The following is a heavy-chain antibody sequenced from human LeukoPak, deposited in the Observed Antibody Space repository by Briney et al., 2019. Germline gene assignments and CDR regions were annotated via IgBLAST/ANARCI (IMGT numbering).Heavy chain of an antibody. CDR2: ISAYNGNT. D-gene: IGHD2/OR15-2a*01. CDR3: ARTYSKYFSSSEFDS. Sequence: ASVTVSCKASGYTFTNYGITWVRQAPGQGLEWMGWISAYNGNTNSAQNLQARVTMTTDSATSTAYMELRSLTSDDTAVYYCARTYSKYFSSSEFDSWGQGTLVTVSS. CDR1: GYTFTNYG. J-gene: IGHJ4*02. V-gene: IGHV1-18*01.